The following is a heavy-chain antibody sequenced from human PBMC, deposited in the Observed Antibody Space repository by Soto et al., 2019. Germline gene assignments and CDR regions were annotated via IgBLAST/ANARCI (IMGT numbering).Heavy chain of an antibody. CDR3: AKGRIP. J-gene: IGHJ4*02. D-gene: IGHD2-2*02. CDR1: GFTFSNYA. CDR2: IGGTRGDT. V-gene: IGHV3-23*01. Sequence: HPGGSLRLSCEASGFTFSNYAMSWVRQAPGKGLEWVSSIGGTRGDTHYADSVKGRFTISRDNSKGTLYLQMNNLRAEDTAVYFCAKGRIPGGQETLVTVSS.